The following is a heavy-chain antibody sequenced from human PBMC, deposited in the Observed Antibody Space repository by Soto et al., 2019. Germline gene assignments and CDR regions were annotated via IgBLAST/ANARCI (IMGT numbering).Heavy chain of an antibody. CDR3: ARGFVSNYYDSSGYYPWGDGAFDI. CDR2: INAGNGNT. Sequence: GASVEVCCKDSGYTITSYAMRWVRQETKQRLEWMGWINAGNGNTKYSQKFQGRVTITRDTSASTAYMELSSLRSEDTAVYYCARGFVSNYYDSSGYYPWGDGAFDIWGQGTMVTVSS. J-gene: IGHJ3*02. D-gene: IGHD3-22*01. CDR1: GYTITSYA. V-gene: IGHV1-3*01.